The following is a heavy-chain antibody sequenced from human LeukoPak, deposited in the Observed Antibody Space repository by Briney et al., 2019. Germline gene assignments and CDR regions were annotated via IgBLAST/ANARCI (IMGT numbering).Heavy chain of an antibody. V-gene: IGHV3-21*01. J-gene: IGHJ3*02. CDR2: ISSSSSYI. CDR3: ARGGIVVVTYAFDI. Sequence: PGGSLRLSCAASGFTFSSYSMNWVRQAPGKGLEWVSSISSSSSYIYYADSVKGRFTISRDNAKNSLYLQMNSLRAEDTAVYYCARGGIVVVTYAFDIWGHGTMVTVSS. CDR1: GFTFSSYS. D-gene: IGHD2-21*02.